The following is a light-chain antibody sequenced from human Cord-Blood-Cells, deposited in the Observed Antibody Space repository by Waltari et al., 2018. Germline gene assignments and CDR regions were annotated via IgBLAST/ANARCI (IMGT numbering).Light chain of an antibody. V-gene: IGLV3-21*04. Sequence: SYVLTQPPSVSVAPGQTARITCGGNNMGSKSVNWYQQKPGQAPVLVICYDSDGPSGIPERFPGASSGNTATRTISRVEGGDEDDDCCQVWDSSSDHWVFGGGTKLTVL. CDR3: QVWDSSSDHWV. J-gene: IGLJ3*02. CDR1: NMGSKS. CDR2: YDS.